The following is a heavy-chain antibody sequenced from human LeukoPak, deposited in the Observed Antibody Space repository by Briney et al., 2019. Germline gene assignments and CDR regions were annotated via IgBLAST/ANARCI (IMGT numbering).Heavy chain of an antibody. CDR3: AREARLGCSGGSCFNDAFDI. CDR2: INPNSGGT. V-gene: IGHV1-2*06. D-gene: IGHD2-15*01. CDR1: GYTFTGYY. J-gene: IGHJ3*02. Sequence: GASVKVSCKASGYTFTGYYMHWVRQAPGQGLEWMGRINPNSGGTNYAQKFQGRVIMTRDTSISTAYMELSRLRSDDTAVYYCAREARLGCSGGSCFNDAFDIWGQGTMVTVSS.